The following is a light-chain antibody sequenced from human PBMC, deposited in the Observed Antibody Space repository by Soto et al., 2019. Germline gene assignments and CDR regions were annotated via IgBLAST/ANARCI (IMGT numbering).Light chain of an antibody. CDR3: SSYTSISTYV. Sequence: QSVLTQPASVSGSPGQSITISCTGTSSDVGGYDFVPWYQHHPGKAPRLMIYDVSHRPSGVSDRFSASKSGNTASLTISGLLAEDEADYYCSSYTSISTYVFGTGTKVTVL. V-gene: IGLV2-14*03. J-gene: IGLJ1*01. CDR1: SSDVGGYDF. CDR2: DVS.